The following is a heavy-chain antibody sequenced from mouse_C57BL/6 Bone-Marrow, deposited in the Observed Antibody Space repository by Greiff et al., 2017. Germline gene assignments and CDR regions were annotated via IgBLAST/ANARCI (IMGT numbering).Heavy chain of an antibody. CDR1: GYTFTSYW. CDR2: IHPNSGST. D-gene: IGHD1-1*01. J-gene: IGHJ4*01. V-gene: IGHV1-64*01. Sequence: QVQLQQPGAELVKPGASVKLSCKASGYTFTSYWMHWVKQRPGQGLEWIGMIHPNSGSTNYNEKFKSKATLTVDKSSSTAYMQLSSLTSEDSAVYNCAREYDSRWAMDYWGQGTLVTVSA. CDR3: AREYDSRWAMDY.